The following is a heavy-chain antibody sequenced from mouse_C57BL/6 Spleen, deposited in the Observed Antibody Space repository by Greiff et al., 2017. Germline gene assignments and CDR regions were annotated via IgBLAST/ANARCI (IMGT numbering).Heavy chain of an antibody. D-gene: IGHD2-2*01. CDR1: GFNIKDYY. J-gene: IGHJ2*01. V-gene: IGHV14-2*01. Sequence: EVQLVESGAELVKPGASVKLSCTASGFNIKDYYMHWVKQRTEQGLEWIGRIDPEDGDTKYAPKFPGKATITADTPPNTAYLQLISLTSEDTAVYYCARWGYDGLDYWGQGTTLTVSS. CDR3: ARWGYDGLDY. CDR2: IDPEDGDT.